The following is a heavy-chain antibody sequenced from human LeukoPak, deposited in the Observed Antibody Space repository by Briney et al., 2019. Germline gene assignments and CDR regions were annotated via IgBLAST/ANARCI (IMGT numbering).Heavy chain of an antibody. Sequence: GGSLRLSCAASGFTFSDYYMSWIRQAPGKGLEWVSVIYSGGSTYYADSVKGRFTISRDNSKNTLYLQMNSLRAEDTAVYYCARGDSSGYYYFEYWGQGTLVTVSS. V-gene: IGHV3-53*01. J-gene: IGHJ4*02. CDR2: IYSGGST. CDR1: GFTFSDYY. D-gene: IGHD6-19*01. CDR3: ARGDSSGYYYFEY.